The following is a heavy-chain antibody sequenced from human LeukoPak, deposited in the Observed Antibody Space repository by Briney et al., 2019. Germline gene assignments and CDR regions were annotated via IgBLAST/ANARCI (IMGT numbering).Heavy chain of an antibody. Sequence: GGSLRLSCVASGFTFSSYGMHWVRQAPGKGLEWVAVIWHGGRSQDYADSVKGRFIVSRDNSKNTMDLQMNSLRAEDTAVYYCARERSDGSGFQDTFDIWGQGTMVTVSS. D-gene: IGHD3-22*01. CDR1: GFTFSSYG. J-gene: IGHJ3*02. CDR2: IWHGGRSQ. V-gene: IGHV3-33*01. CDR3: ARERSDGSGFQDTFDI.